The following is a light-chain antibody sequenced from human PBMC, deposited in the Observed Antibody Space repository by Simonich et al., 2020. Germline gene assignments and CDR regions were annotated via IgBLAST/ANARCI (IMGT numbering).Light chain of an antibody. J-gene: IGKJ3*01. CDR1: QSVLYSSNNKNY. CDR3: QQYYSTPFT. Sequence: DIVMTQSPDSLAVSLGERATINCKSSQSVLYSSNNKNYLAWYQQKPGQPPKLLIYWESTRESGVPDRFSGSGSGTDFTLTISSRQAEDVAVYYCQQYYSTPFTFGPGTKVDIK. V-gene: IGKV4-1*01. CDR2: WES.